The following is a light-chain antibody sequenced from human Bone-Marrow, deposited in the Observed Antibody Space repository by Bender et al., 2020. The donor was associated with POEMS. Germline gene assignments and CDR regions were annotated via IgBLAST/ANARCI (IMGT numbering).Light chain of an antibody. CDR3: AAWDDTLSGYLV. CDR1: SSDIGSNS. CDR2: RDT. J-gene: IGLJ2*01. V-gene: IGLV1-47*01. Sequence: QSVLTQPPSTSGTPGQRVTISCSGSSSDIGSNSVYWFQQLPGTAPKLLIYRDTQRPSGAPDRFSGSKSGTSASLAISGLRSDDEGDYFCAAWDDTLSGYLVFGGGTKVTVL.